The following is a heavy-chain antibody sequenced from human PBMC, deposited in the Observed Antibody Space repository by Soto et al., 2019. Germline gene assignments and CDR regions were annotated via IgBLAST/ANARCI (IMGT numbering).Heavy chain of an antibody. CDR2: ISYDGSNK. J-gene: IGHJ4*02. Sequence: VGSLRLSCAASGFTFSSYAMHWVRQAPGKGLEWVAVISYDGSNKYYADSVKGRFTISRDNSKNTLYLQMNSLRAEDTAVYYCARDDPLAGFDYWGQGTLVTVPS. V-gene: IGHV3-30-3*01. CDR1: GFTFSSYA. CDR3: ARDDPLAGFDY.